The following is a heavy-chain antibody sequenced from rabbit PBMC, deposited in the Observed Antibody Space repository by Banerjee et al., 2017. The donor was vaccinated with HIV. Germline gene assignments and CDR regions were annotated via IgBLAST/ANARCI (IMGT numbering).Heavy chain of an antibody. D-gene: IGHD3-1*01. Sequence: QEQVEESGGDLVKPEGSLTLTCTASGFSFSSSYWICWVRQAPGKGLEWIGCIYAGTGATYYASWAKGRFTISKTSSTTVTLQLNSLTAADTATYFCAREKFNNGAVDYGDLWGPGTLVTVS. CDR3: AREKFNNGAVDYGDL. CDR1: GFSFSSSYW. V-gene: IGHV1S45*01. J-gene: IGHJ4*01. CDR2: IYAGTGAT.